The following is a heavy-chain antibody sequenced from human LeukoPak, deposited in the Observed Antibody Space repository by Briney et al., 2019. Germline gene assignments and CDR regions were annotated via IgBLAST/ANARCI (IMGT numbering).Heavy chain of an antibody. D-gene: IGHD3-10*01. CDR3: AKSGYYGIRSGAFDI. CDR2: ISWNSGSI. Sequence: PGRSLRLSCAASGFTFDDYATHWVRHAPGKGLEWVSGISWNSGSIGYADSVMGRFTIPRDNAKNSLYLQMNSLRAEDTALYYCAKSGYYGIRSGAFDIWGQGTMVTVSS. CDR1: GFTFDDYA. J-gene: IGHJ3*02. V-gene: IGHV3-9*01.